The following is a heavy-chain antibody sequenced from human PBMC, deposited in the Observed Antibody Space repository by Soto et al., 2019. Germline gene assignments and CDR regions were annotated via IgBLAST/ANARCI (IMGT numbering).Heavy chain of an antibody. Sequence: SETLSLTCSVSGVSISSYFWSWIRQAPGRGLEWIGYTYHRGITNYSPSLKSRVAISLDTSENQFSLKVNSVTAAETAVYYCARIGGSHGQLDYWGQGNTVTVSS. CDR2: TYHRGIT. CDR1: GVSISSYF. CDR3: ARIGGSHGQLDY. J-gene: IGHJ4*02. V-gene: IGHV4-59*01. D-gene: IGHD3-3*01.